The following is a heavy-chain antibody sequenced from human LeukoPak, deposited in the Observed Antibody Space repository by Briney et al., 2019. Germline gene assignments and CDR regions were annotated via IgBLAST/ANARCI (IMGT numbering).Heavy chain of an antibody. V-gene: IGHV3-30-3*01. J-gene: IGHJ4*02. D-gene: IGHD2-15*01. CDR1: GFTFSSYA. CDR3: ARVRWELLMIDY. Sequence: GGSLRLSCAASGFTFSSYAMHWVRQAPGKGLEWVAVISYDGSNKYYADSVKGRFTISRDNSKNTLYLQMNSLRAEYTAVYYCARVRWELLMIDYWGQGTLVTVSS. CDR2: ISYDGSNK.